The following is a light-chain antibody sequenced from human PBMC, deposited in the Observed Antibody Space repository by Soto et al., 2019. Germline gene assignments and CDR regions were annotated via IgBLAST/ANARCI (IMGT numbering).Light chain of an antibody. J-gene: IGLJ2*01. CDR1: SSDIGLYTF. CDR2: DVS. CDR3: SSYGATRTL. V-gene: IGLV2-14*03. Sequence: QSALTQPASVSWSPGQSITIPCTGSSSDIGLYTFVSWYQQHPGKAPKLLIYDVSYRPSGISDRFSGSKSGNTASLLISGLQPEYEADYYCSSYGATRTLVGGGTKLTVL.